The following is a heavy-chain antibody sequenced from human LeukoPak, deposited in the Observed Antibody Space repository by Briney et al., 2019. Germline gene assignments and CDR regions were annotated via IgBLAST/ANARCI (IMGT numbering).Heavy chain of an antibody. J-gene: IGHJ5*02. CDR1: GGSISSGGYS. D-gene: IGHD3-9*01. V-gene: IGHV4-30-2*01. CDR2: IYHSGST. Sequence: PSETLSLTRAVSGGSISSGGYSWSWIRQPPGKGLEWIGYIYHSGSTNYNPSLKSRVTISVDTSKNQFSLKLSSVTAADTAVYYCARGLHDILTGYYKDNWFDPWGQGTLVTVSS. CDR3: ARGLHDILTGYYKDNWFDP.